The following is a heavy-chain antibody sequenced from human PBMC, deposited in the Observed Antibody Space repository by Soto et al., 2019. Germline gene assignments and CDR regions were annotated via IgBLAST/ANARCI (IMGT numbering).Heavy chain of an antibody. D-gene: IGHD6-19*01. CDR3: AKEGGSGWLAVDY. CDR1: GFTFSTYA. CDR2: MTGSGATT. Sequence: PGGSLRLSCAASGFTFSTYAMCWVRQAPGKGLEWVSTMTGSGATTYYADSLRGRFTVSRDDSKNTLFLQMNNLSPEDTAVYYCAKEGGSGWLAVDYWGQGSLVTVSS. V-gene: IGHV3-23*01. J-gene: IGHJ4*02.